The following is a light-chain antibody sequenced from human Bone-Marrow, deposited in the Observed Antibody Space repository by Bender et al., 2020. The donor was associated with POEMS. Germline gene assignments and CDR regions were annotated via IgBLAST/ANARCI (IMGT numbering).Light chain of an antibody. Sequence: QSALTQPPSVSGSPGQSVTISCTGTNSDVGTYNRVSWYQQSPGTAPKLMIYDVTNRPSGVPDRFSGSKSGNTASLTISGLQPEDEADYYCCSNTTKNTYVFGPGTKVTVL. CDR2: DVT. CDR3: CSNTTKNTYV. CDR1: NSDVGTYNR. V-gene: IGLV2-18*02. J-gene: IGLJ1*01.